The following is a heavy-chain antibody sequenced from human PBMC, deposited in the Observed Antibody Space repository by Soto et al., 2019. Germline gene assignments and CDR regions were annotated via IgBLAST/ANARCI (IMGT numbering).Heavy chain of an antibody. V-gene: IGHV4-34*01. D-gene: IGHD6-19*01. CDR1: GESFSGYI. J-gene: IGHJ4*02. Sequence: PSETLYLTCAVYGESFSGYIWTWIRQTPGKGLQWIGQINHSGSAYYNPSLKSRVTISVHTSNSQFSLELSSVTAADTAVYYCARGLITGSHYSGGWYYFDSWGQGTQVTVSS. CDR2: INHSGSA. CDR3: ARGLITGSHYSGGWYYFDS.